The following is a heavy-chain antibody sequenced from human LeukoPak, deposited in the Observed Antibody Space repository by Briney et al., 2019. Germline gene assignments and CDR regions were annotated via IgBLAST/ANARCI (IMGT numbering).Heavy chain of an antibody. D-gene: IGHD2-2*01. CDR1: GFTFGDYA. CDR2: IRSKAYGGTT. CDR3: TRGYCSSTSCHSFDY. J-gene: IGHJ4*02. V-gene: IGHV3-49*04. Sequence: GGSLRLSCTASGFTFGDYAMSWVRQAPGKGLEWVGFIRSKAYGGTTEYAASVKGRFTISRDDSKSIAYLQMNSLKTEDTAVYYCTRGYCSSTSCHSFDYWGQGTLVTVSS.